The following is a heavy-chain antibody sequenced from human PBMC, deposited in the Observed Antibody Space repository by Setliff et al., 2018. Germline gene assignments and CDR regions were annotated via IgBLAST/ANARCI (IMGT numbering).Heavy chain of an antibody. CDR2: IKQDGSEK. CDR3: ARFYSNYGYYYYYMDV. D-gene: IGHD4-4*01. CDR1: GFTFSSYW. J-gene: IGHJ6*03. Sequence: GESLKISCAASGFTFSSYWMSWVRQAPGKGLEWVANIKQDGSEKYYVDSVKGRFTISRDNAKNSLYLQMNSLRAEDTAVYYCARFYSNYGYYYYYMDVWGKGTTVTVSS. V-gene: IGHV3-7*03.